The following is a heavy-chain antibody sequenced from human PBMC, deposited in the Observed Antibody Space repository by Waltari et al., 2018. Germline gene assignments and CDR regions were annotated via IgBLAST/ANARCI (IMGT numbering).Heavy chain of an antibody. CDR3: ARDLGLEMATILDTFDI. CDR1: GYTFINQY. J-gene: IGHJ3*02. D-gene: IGHD5-12*01. Sequence: QVQLVQSGAEVKKPGASVKVSCKASGYTFINQYIHWGRQAPGQGLEWMGIINPSGGSTTYAQKFQGRVTMTRDTSTSTVYMELSSLRSEDTAVYYCARDLGLEMATILDTFDIWGQGTMVTVSS. CDR2: INPSGGST. V-gene: IGHV1-46*01.